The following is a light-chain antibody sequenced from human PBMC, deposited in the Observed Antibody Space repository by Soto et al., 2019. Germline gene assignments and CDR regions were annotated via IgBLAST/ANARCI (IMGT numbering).Light chain of an antibody. J-gene: IGKJ5*01. V-gene: IGKV3-15*01. CDR3: QQYNNWPPIT. CDR1: ESVSTN. CDR2: RAS. Sequence: EIVMTQSPATLSLSPGERATLSCRASESVSTNLAWYQQKPGQAPRLLIYRASTRATDIADRFSGSGSGTEFTLTIGGLQSEDFAVYYCQQYNNWPPITFGQGTRLEIK.